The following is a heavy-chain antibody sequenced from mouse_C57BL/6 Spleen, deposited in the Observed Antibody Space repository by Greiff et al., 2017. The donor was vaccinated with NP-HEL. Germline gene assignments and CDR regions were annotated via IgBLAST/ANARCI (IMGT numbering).Heavy chain of an antibody. J-gene: IGHJ4*01. Sequence: EVQLQESGAELVRPGASVKLSCTASGFNIKDDYMHWVKQRPEQGLEWIGWIDPENGDTEYASKFQGKATITADTSSNTAYLQLSSLTSEDTAVYYCTTTFYAMDYWGQGTSVTVSS. V-gene: IGHV14-4*01. CDR2: IDPENGDT. CDR1: GFNIKDDY. CDR3: TTTFYAMDY.